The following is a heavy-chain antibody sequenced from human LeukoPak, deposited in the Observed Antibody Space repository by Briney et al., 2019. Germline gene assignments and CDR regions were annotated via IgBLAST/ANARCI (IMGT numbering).Heavy chain of an antibody. CDR1: GFTFGNSW. Sequence: AGGSLRLSCAAPGFTFGNSWVHWVRQPPGKGLGWVSLINADGSTATYADSVKGRCTISRDNARNTLSLQMNSLTIEDTAVYYCVVVVEPPDSDGFDVWGQGTMITVSS. CDR3: VVVVEPPDSDGFDV. V-gene: IGHV3-74*01. J-gene: IGHJ3*01. CDR2: INADGSTA. D-gene: IGHD1-14*01.